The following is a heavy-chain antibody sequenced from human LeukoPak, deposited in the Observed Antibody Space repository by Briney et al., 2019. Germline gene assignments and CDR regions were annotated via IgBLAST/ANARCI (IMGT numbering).Heavy chain of an antibody. V-gene: IGHV3-30*18. CDR1: GFTFSIYG. Sequence: QPGRSLRLSCAASGFTFSIYGMHWVRQAPGKGLEWVAVISYDGSKKFYADSVKGRITISRDNSKNTLYLQMNSLRAEDTVVYHCAKEIRPNGSGSHYDYWGQGTLVTVSS. J-gene: IGHJ4*02. CDR2: ISYDGSKK. CDR3: AKEIRPNGSGSHYDY. D-gene: IGHD3-10*01.